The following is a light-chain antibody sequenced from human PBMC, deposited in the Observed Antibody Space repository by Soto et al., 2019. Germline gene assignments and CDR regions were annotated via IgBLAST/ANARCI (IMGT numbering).Light chain of an antibody. CDR3: QQYYTTPT. CDR1: QTVLYRSNDKNY. V-gene: IGKV4-1*01. J-gene: IGKJ4*01. CDR2: WAS. Sequence: DIVMTQSPDSLAVSLGERATINCKSSQTVLYRSNDKNYLAWYQQKPGQPPRLLIFWASTRESGVPDRFSGSGSGTDLTLTISSLQAEDVAVYYCQQYYTTPTFGGGTKVEIK.